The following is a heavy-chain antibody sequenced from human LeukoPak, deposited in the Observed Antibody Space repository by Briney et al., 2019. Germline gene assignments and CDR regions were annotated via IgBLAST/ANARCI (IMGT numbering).Heavy chain of an antibody. CDR2: INPKSGGT. Sequence: ASVKVSCKASGYTFTAYYMHWVRQAPGQGLEWMGWINPKSGGTNYAQKFQGRVTMTRDTSVKTAYMELSSPRSDDTAVYYCVRGDYYDRGVYYYDWGQGTLVTVSS. CDR3: VRGDYYDRGVYYYD. J-gene: IGHJ4*02. V-gene: IGHV1-2*02. D-gene: IGHD3-22*01. CDR1: GYTFTAYY.